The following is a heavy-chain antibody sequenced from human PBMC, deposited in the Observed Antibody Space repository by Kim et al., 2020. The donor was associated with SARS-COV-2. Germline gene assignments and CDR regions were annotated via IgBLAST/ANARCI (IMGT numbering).Heavy chain of an antibody. CDR2: GSNK. V-gene: IGHV3-30*02. D-gene: IGHD1-1*01. Sequence: GSNKYYADSVKGRFTISRDNSKKMLYLQMDSLTAEDTAVYYCAKWTTGLYWGQGTLVTVSS. J-gene: IGHJ4*02. CDR3: AKWTTGLY.